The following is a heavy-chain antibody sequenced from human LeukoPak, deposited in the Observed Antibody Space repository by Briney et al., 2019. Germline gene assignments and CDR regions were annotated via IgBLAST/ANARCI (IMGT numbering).Heavy chain of an antibody. Sequence: PGGSLRLSCAASGFTFSSYAMSWVRQAPGKGLEWVSAISGSGGSTYYADSVKGRFTISRDNSKNTLYLQMNSLRAEDTAVYYCAKEGKDGSPGDYYYYMDVWGKGTTVTVSS. CDR1: GFTFSSYA. J-gene: IGHJ6*03. V-gene: IGHV3-23*01. D-gene: IGHD5-24*01. CDR2: ISGSGGST. CDR3: AKEGKDGSPGDYYYYMDV.